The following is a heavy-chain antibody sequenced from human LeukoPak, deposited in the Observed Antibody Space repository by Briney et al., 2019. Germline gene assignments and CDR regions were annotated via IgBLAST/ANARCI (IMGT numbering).Heavy chain of an antibody. V-gene: IGHV3-23*01. J-gene: IGHJ5*02. CDR3: AKGGGDYTQFDP. CDR2: LTGGGGT. D-gene: IGHD4-17*01. CDR1: GFTFSTYA. Sequence: GGSLRLSCAASGFTFSTYAMSWVRQAPGKGLEWVSGLTGGGGTYYSDSVKGRFTISRDNSKNTLYLQMTSLRAEDTALYYCAKGGGDYTQFDPWGQGTLVTVSS.